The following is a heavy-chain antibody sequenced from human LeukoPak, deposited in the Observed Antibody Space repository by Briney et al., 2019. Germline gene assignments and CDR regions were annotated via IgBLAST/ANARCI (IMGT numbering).Heavy chain of an antibody. Sequence: SETLSLTCAVYGGSFSGYYWSWIRQPPGKGLEWIGEINHSGSTNYNPSLKSRVTISVDTSKNQFSLKLKSVTAADTAVYYCARGGYYGSGNDFRFDPWGQGTLVTVSS. CDR1: GGSFSGYY. V-gene: IGHV4-34*01. CDR2: INHSGST. J-gene: IGHJ5*02. CDR3: ARGGYYGSGNDFRFDP. D-gene: IGHD3-10*01.